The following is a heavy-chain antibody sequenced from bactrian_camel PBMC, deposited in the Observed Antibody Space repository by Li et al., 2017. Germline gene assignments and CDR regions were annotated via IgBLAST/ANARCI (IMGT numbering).Heavy chain of an antibody. CDR3: ATAWDGESASN. V-gene: IGHV3-2*01. J-gene: IGHJ4*01. Sequence: HVQLVESGGGLVQPGGSLRLSCAASGFTFSSVTMIWFRQAPGKGLEWVTCITSDSSNSYYADSVKGRFTISRDNAKNTVYLQMNNLKTEDTAVYYCATAWDGESASNRGPGTQVTVS. CDR2: ITSDSSNS. CDR1: GFTFSSVT.